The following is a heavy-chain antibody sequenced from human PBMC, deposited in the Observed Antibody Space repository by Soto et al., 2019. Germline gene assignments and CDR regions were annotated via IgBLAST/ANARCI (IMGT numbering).Heavy chain of an antibody. J-gene: IGHJ4*02. Sequence: QVQLVQSGAEVKKPGASVKVSCKASTYTFTNYDINWFRQATGQGLEWMGWMNPTNGNTGYAQNFQGRVTMTRSTSITTADMELSSLRSEDTAVYYGAKGPRNWGVDYCGQGTLVTVSS. D-gene: IGHD7-27*01. CDR2: MNPTNGNT. V-gene: IGHV1-8*01. CDR1: TYTFTNYD. CDR3: AKGPRNWGVDY.